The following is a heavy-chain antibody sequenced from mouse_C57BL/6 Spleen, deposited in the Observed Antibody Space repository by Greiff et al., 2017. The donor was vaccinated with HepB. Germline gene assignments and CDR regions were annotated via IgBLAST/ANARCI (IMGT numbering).Heavy chain of an antibody. Sequence: VQLQQPGTELVKPGASVKLSCKASGYTFTNYWMHWVKQRPGQGLEWIGNINPSNGGTNYNQKFKSKATLTVDKSSSTAYMQLSSLTSEDSAVYYCAKGGYYGFYAMDYWGQGTSVTVSS. CDR1: GYTFTNYW. CDR3: AKGGYYGFYAMDY. J-gene: IGHJ4*01. CDR2: INPSNGGT. D-gene: IGHD1-2*01. V-gene: IGHV1-53*01.